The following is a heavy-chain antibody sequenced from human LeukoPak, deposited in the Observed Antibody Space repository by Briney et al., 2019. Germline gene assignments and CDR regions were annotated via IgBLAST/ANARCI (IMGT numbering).Heavy chain of an antibody. CDR2: INHSGST. CDR1: GGSFSGYH. CDR3: ARGGLMVYAVRVQNEAFAI. D-gene: IGHD2-8*01. V-gene: IGHV4-34*01. J-gene: IGHJ3*02. Sequence: TSETLSLPCADYGGSFSGYHWSWIRQPPGKGLEWIGEINHSGSTNYNPSLKSRVTISVDTSKNQFSLKLSSVTAADTAVYYCARGGLMVYAVRVQNEAFAIGGQASMVTVSS.